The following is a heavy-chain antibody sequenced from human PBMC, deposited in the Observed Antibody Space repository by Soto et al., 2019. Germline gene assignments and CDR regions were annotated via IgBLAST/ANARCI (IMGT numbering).Heavy chain of an antibody. CDR3: AHPRGYGVFDAVDI. CDR2: INSGGDYT. CDR1: GFMFSSYA. Sequence: GGSLRLSCAASGFMFSSYAVNWVRQTPGKGLELVSAINSGGDYTFYTESVRGRFTISRDNSINTLYLQMRSLRAEDTAIYYCAHPRGYGVFDAVDIWGQGTMVTVSS. D-gene: IGHD4-17*01. J-gene: IGHJ3*02. V-gene: IGHV3-23*01.